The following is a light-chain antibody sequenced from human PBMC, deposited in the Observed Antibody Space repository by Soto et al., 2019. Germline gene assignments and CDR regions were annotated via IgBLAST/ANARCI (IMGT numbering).Light chain of an antibody. CDR2: DTS. CDR3: LLYSGGYV. Sequence: QAVVTQEPSLTVSPGGTVTLTCGSSTGAVATGHYAYWFQQKPGQAPRPLIYDTSNKFSWTPARFSGSLLGGKAALTLSGAQPEDEADYHCLLYSGGYVFGSGTRSPS. J-gene: IGLJ1*01. V-gene: IGLV7-46*01. CDR1: TGAVATGHY.